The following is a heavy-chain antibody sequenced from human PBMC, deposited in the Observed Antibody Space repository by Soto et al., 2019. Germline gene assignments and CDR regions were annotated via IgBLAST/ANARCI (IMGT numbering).Heavy chain of an antibody. J-gene: IGHJ6*01. Sequence: QLQLVQSGAEVKKPGSSVKVSCKASGGTFSSYGVNWVRQAPGEGLEWMGGIIPVVGPPNYAQKFQGRVTITADESTDTAYMELSSLRTEDTAVYYCARRFGSSYGMDVWGQGSTVTVSS. V-gene: IGHV1-69*01. D-gene: IGHD1-26*01. CDR2: IIPVVGPP. CDR3: ARRFGSSYGMDV. CDR1: GGTFSSYG.